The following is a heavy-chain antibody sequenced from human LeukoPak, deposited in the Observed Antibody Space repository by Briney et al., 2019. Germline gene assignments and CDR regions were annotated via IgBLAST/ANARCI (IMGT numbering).Heavy chain of an antibody. D-gene: IGHD3-3*01. CDR3: ARSSDFWSGYPAYYYYMDV. CDR1: GGTFSSYA. CDR2: IIPIFGTA. J-gene: IGHJ6*03. Sequence: SVKVSCKASGGTFSSYAISWVRQAPGQGLEWMGGIIPIFGTANYAQKFQGRVTITTDESTSTAYMELSSPRSEDTAVYYCARSSDFWSGYPAYYYYMDVWGKGTTVTVSS. V-gene: IGHV1-69*05.